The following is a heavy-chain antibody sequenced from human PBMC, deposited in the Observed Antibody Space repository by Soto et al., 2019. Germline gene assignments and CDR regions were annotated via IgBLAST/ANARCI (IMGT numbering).Heavy chain of an antibody. D-gene: IGHD2-8*01. CDR3: AHKEPRMNHFDY. V-gene: IGHV2-5*02. CDR2: IYWDDDK. Sequence: SGPTLVNPTQTLTLTCTFSGFSLSTSGVGVGWIRQPPGKALEWLAVIYWDDDKRYSPSLKNRLTITKDTSKNHVVLTMTNIDAVDTATYYCAHKEPRMNHFDYRGQGTPVTVSS. CDR1: GFSLSTSGVG. J-gene: IGHJ4*02.